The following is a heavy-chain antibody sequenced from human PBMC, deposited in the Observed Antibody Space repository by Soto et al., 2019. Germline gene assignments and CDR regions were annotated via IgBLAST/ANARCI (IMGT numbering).Heavy chain of an antibody. Sequence: SETLSLTCTVSGGSISSSSYYWGWIRQPPGKGLEWIGSMYYSGSTYYNPSLKSRVTISVDTSKNQFSLKLNFVTAADTAVYYCGRPQQQLVLWGPGTLVTVSP. CDR2: MYYSGST. CDR1: GGSISSSSYY. D-gene: IGHD6-13*01. J-gene: IGHJ4*02. CDR3: GRPQQQLVL. V-gene: IGHV4-39*01.